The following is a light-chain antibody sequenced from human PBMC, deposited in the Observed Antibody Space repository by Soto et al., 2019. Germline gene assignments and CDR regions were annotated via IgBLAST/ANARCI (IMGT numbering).Light chain of an antibody. CDR1: SSNIGSNF. CDR3: SSYAGTNRV. CDR2: TNN. V-gene: IGLV1-44*01. Sequence: QSVLTQPPSASGTPGQRVTISCSGSSSNIGSNFVSWYQQLPGTAPKLLIYTNNQRHSGVPDRFSGSKSGNTASLTVSGLQAEDEAEYYCSSYAGTNRVFGTGTKVTVL. J-gene: IGLJ1*01.